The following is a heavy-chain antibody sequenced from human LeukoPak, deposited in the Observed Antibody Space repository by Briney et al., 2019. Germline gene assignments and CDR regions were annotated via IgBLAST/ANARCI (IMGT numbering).Heavy chain of an antibody. Sequence: PGGSLRLSCAASGFTFSSYWMHWVRQAPEKGLVWVSRINSDGSSTSYADSVKGRFTISRDNAKNTLYLQMNSLRAEDTAVYYCARGGGSTTVTLDYWGQGTLVTVSS. J-gene: IGHJ4*02. CDR2: INSDGSST. V-gene: IGHV3-74*01. D-gene: IGHD4-17*01. CDR3: ARGGGSTTVTLDY. CDR1: GFTFSSYW.